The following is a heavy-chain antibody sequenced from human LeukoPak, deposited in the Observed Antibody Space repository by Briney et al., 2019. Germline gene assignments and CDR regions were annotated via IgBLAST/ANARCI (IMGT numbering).Heavy chain of an antibody. CDR1: GFTFDDYG. V-gene: IGHV3-20*04. J-gene: IGHJ4*02. CDR2: INWNGGST. D-gene: IGHD1-1*01. Sequence: GGSLRLSCAASGFTFDDYGMSWVRQAPGKGLEWVSGINWNGGSTGYADSVKGRFTISRDNAKNSLYLQMNSLRAEDTAVYYCARGESGTSILYFDYWGQGTLVTVSS. CDR3: ARGESGTSILYFDY.